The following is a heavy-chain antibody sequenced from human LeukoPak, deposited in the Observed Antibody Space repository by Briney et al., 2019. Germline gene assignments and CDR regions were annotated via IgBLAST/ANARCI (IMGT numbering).Heavy chain of an antibody. V-gene: IGHV1-18*01. J-gene: IGHJ5*02. CDR1: GYTFTSYG. Sequence: GASVKVSCKASGYTFTSYGISWVRQAPGQGLEWMGIINPYNGNTNYAQKLQGRVTMTTDTSTSTAYMELRSMRSDDTAVYYCARSGDGYNLAVGWFDPWGQGTLVTVSS. CDR2: INPYNGNT. D-gene: IGHD5-24*01. CDR3: ARSGDGYNLAVGWFDP.